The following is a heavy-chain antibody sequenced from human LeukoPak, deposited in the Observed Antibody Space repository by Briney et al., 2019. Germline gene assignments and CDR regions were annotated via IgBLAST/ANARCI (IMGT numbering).Heavy chain of an antibody. CDR2: MNPNSGNT. CDR1: GYTFTSYD. CDR3: ATLCSSTSCYDY. Sequence: ASVKVSCKASGYTFTSYDINWVRQATGQGLEWMGWMNPNSGNTGYAQKFQGRVTITRNTSISTAYMELSSLRSEDTAVYYCATLCSSTSCYDYWGQGTLVTVSS. V-gene: IGHV1-8*03. D-gene: IGHD2-2*01. J-gene: IGHJ4*02.